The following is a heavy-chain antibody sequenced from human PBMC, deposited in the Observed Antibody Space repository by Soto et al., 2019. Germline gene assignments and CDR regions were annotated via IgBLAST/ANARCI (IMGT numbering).Heavy chain of an antibody. J-gene: IGHJ5*01. Sequence: ASVKGACKGSGYSFTSYGISWVRQAPGQGLELMGWISSFNENTNYAQNVQGRVTLTTDKSSSTTYLELRGLRSDDAAVYYCARGPRYCSTTTCFSGITWFGSWGQGTLFTVYS. D-gene: IGHD2-2*01. V-gene: IGHV1-18*04. CDR1: GYSFTSYG. CDR2: ISSFNENT. CDR3: ARGPRYCSTTTCFSGITWFGS.